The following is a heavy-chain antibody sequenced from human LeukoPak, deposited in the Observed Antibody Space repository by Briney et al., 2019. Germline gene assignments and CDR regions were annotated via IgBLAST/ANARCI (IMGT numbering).Heavy chain of an antibody. J-gene: IGHJ4*02. CDR2: ISGSGGST. D-gene: IGHD3-10*01. CDR1: GSTFSSYA. Sequence: GGSLRLSCAASGSTFSSYAMSWVRQAPGKGLEWVSAISGSGGSTYYADSVKGRFTISRDNSKNTLYLQMNSLRAEDTAVYYCAKDRESGFQWFGELSTPFFDYWGQGTLVTVSS. CDR3: AKDRESGFQWFGELSTPFFDY. V-gene: IGHV3-23*01.